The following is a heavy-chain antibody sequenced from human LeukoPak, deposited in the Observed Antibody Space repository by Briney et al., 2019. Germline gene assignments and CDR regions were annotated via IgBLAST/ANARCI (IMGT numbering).Heavy chain of an antibody. J-gene: IGHJ4*02. Sequence: TGASLRLSCAASGFTFSSYAMSWVRQASGKGLEWVSAISGSGGSTYYADSVKGQFTISRDNSKNTLYLQMNSLRAEDTAVYYCASGRYCSSTSCRDYWGQGTLVTVSS. D-gene: IGHD2-2*01. V-gene: IGHV3-23*01. CDR2: ISGSGGST. CDR3: ASGRYCSSTSCRDY. CDR1: GFTFSSYA.